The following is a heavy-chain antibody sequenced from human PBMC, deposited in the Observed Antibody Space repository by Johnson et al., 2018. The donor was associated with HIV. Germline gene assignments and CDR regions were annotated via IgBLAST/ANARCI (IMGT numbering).Heavy chain of an antibody. J-gene: IGHJ3*02. CDR1: GFTFSSYG. Sequence: QMQLVESGGGVVQPGRSLRLSCAASGFTFSSYGMHWVRQAPGKGLEWVAVISHDGSNKYYADSVKGRFTISRDNSKNTLYLQMNSLRAVDTAVYYCAKERQLVRAFDIWGQGTMVTVSS. CDR2: ISHDGSNK. V-gene: IGHV3-30*18. CDR3: AKERQLVRAFDI. D-gene: IGHD6-6*01.